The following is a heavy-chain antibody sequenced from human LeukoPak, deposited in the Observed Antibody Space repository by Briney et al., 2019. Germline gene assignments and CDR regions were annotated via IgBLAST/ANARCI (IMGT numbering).Heavy chain of an antibody. Sequence: PSETLSLTCTVSGGSINGGGYYWGWIRQPPGKGLEWIGSIYYSGSTYYNPSLKSRVTISVDTSRKQFSLKLSSVTAADTAVYYCARAYDFWSGYYHRGFDYWGQGTLVTVSS. V-gene: IGHV4-39*01. CDR3: ARAYDFWSGYYHRGFDY. D-gene: IGHD3-3*01. CDR1: GGSINGGGYY. CDR2: IYYSGST. J-gene: IGHJ4*02.